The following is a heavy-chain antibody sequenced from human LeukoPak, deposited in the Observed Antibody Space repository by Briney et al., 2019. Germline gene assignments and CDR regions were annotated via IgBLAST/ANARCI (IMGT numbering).Heavy chain of an antibody. D-gene: IGHD6-13*01. CDR1: GGSISSYY. Sequence: PSETLSLTCTVSGGSISSYYWSWIRQPPGKGLEGIGYIYYSGSTNYNPSLKSRVTISVDTSKNQFSLKLSSVTAADTAVYYCARKVAAGGFYWFDPRGQGTLVTVSS. CDR2: IYYSGST. J-gene: IGHJ5*02. CDR3: ARKVAAGGFYWFDP. V-gene: IGHV4-59*01.